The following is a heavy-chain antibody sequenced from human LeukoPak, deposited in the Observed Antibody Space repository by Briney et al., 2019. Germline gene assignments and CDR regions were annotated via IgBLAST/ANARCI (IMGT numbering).Heavy chain of an antibody. CDR1: GESVSSNSAA. J-gene: IGHJ2*01. Sequence: SQTLPLTCAISGESVSSNSAAWNWITRSPSRALEGLGRTYYRSKWYNDYAVSVKSRITINPDTSKNQFSLQLNSVPPEDTAVYYCARDKSGTQPYWYFDLWGRGTLVTVSS. V-gene: IGHV6-1*01. D-gene: IGHD3-3*01. CDR3: ARDKSGTQPYWYFDL. CDR2: TYYRSKWYN.